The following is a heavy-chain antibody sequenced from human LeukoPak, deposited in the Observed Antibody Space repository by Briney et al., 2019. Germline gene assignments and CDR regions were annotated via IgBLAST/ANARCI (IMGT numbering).Heavy chain of an antibody. D-gene: IGHD3-22*01. CDR3: ARDQDYYDSSGYQGALTRYYYYGMDV. V-gene: IGHV4-31*03. CDR2: IYYSGST. Sequence: SETLSLTCTVSGGSISSGGYYWSWIRQHPGKGLEWIGYIYYSGSTYYNPSLKSRVTISVDTSKNQFSLKLSSVTAADTAVYYCARDQDYYDSSGYQGALTRYYYYGMDVWGQGTTVTVSS. CDR1: GGSISSGGYY. J-gene: IGHJ6*02.